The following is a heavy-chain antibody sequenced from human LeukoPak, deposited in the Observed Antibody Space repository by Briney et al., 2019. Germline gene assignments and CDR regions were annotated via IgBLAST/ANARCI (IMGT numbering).Heavy chain of an antibody. CDR2: INHSGST. CDR1: GGSISSYY. D-gene: IGHD3-10*01. J-gene: IGHJ5*02. CDR3: ARDSGTTGEVKFDP. V-gene: IGHV4-34*01. Sequence: SETLSLTCTVSGGSISSYYWSWIRQPPGKGLEWIGEINHSGSTNYNPSLKSRVTMSVDTSKNQFSLKLSSVTAADTAVYYCARDSGTTGEVKFDPWGQGTLVTVSS.